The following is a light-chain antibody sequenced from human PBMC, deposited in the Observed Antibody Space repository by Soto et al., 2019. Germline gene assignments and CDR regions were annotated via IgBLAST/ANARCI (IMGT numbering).Light chain of an antibody. CDR1: QGIRSA. CDR3: LLDFSYFWA. V-gene: IGKV1-6*01. CDR2: AAS. Sequence: IQMTQSPSTLSASVGDRVTITCRASQGIRSALGWYQQKPGKVPKLLIYAASTLQSGVPSRFSGSGSGTDFTLTISSLQPEDFATYYCLLDFSYFWAFGQGTKVDIK. J-gene: IGKJ1*01.